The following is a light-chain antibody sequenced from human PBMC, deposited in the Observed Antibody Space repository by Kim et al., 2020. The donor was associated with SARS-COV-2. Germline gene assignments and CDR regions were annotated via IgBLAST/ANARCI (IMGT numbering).Light chain of an antibody. Sequence: ASVGDRVTITCRASQGISGYLAWYQQRPGRATKLLISATSTLQSGVPSRFSGSGSGTDFTLTISSLQPEDVATYYCQKYDTAPLTFGGGTKVDIK. CDR3: QKYDTAPLT. CDR1: QGISGY. V-gene: IGKV1-27*01. CDR2: ATS. J-gene: IGKJ4*01.